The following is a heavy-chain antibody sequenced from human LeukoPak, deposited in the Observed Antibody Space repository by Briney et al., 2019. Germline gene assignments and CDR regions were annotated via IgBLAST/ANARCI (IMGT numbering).Heavy chain of an antibody. D-gene: IGHD3-16*01. J-gene: IGHJ4*02. Sequence: ASVKISCKASGYTFTSYGISWVRQAPGQGLEWMGWISAYNGNTNYAQKLQGRVTMTTDTSTSTAHMELRSLRSDDTAVYYCDRGPAAHASAFFDYWGEGTLVTVSS. CDR1: GYTFTSYG. V-gene: IGHV1-18*01. CDR2: ISAYNGNT. CDR3: DRGPAAHASAFFDY.